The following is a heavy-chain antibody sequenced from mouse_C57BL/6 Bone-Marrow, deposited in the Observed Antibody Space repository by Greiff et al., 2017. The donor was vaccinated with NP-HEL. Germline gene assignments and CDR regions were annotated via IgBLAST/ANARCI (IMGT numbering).Heavy chain of an antibody. CDR1: GYSITSGYY. J-gene: IGHJ3*01. V-gene: IGHV3-6*01. CDR2: ISYDGSN. CDR3: ARALSR. Sequence: ESGPGLVKPSQSLSLTCSVTGYSITSGYYWNWIRKFPGNKLEWMGYISYDGSNNYNPSLKNRISIPRETSKNQFFLKLNSVTTEDTATYYCARALSRWGQGTLVTVSA.